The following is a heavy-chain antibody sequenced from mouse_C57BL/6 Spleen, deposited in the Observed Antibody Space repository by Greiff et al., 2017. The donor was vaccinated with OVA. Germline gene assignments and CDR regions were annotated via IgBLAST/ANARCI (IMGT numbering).Heavy chain of an antibody. Sequence: EVMRVESGGGLVKPGGSLKLSCAASGFTFSSYAMSWVRQTPEKRLEWVATISDGGSYTYYPDNVKGRFTISRDNAKNNLYLQMSHLKSEDTAMYYCAREGATSPYYFDYWGQGTTLTVSS. J-gene: IGHJ2*01. V-gene: IGHV5-4*01. D-gene: IGHD6-2*01. CDR2: ISDGGSYT. CDR1: GFTFSSYA. CDR3: AREGATSPYYFDY.